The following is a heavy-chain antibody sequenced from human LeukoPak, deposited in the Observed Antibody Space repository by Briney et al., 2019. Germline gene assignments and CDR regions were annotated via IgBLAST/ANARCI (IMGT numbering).Heavy chain of an antibody. CDR2: VSPDGSST. CDR3: ARVPTANWNDVGIDY. J-gene: IGHJ4*02. Sequence: PGGSLRLSCAASGFTFRNYWTHWVRQAPGKGLVWVSRVSPDGSSTSYADSVKGRFTISRDNSKNTLYLQMNSLRAEDTAVYYCARVPTANWNDVGIDYWGQGTLVTVSS. CDR1: GFTFRNYW. D-gene: IGHD1-1*01. V-gene: IGHV3-74*01.